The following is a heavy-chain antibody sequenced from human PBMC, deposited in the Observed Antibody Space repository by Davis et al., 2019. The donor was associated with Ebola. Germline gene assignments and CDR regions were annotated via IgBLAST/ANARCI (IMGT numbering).Heavy chain of an antibody. V-gene: IGHV3-7*03. Sequence: GESLKISCAASGFTFSSYWMSWVRQAPGKGLEWVANIKQDGSEKYSVDSVKGRFTISRDNAKNSLYLQMKRLRAEDTAVYYCAKGSYSDYWGQGTLVTVSS. CDR1: GFTFSSYW. CDR3: AKGSYSDY. CDR2: IKQDGSEK. J-gene: IGHJ4*02.